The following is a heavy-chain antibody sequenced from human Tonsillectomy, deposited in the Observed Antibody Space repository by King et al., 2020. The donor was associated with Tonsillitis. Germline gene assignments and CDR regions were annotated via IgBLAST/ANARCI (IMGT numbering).Heavy chain of an antibody. CDR2: IRSKSNGGTT. CDR3: TRGRRD. CDR1: GFTFGDSA. J-gene: IGHJ4*02. V-gene: IGHV3-49*03. Sequence: VQLVESGGGLVQPGRSLRLSCKASGFTFGDSAMNWFRQSPERGLEWVGFIRSKSNGGTTEIAASVRGRFTISRDDSKSIAYLQMKSLKSEDTAVYYCTRGRRDWGQGTLVTVAS.